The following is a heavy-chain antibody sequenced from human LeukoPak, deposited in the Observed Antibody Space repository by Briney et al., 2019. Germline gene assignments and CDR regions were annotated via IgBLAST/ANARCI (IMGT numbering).Heavy chain of an antibody. CDR3: AGRDYYDSSGYYYGFDY. V-gene: IGHV3-21*01. J-gene: IGHJ4*02. CDR1: GFTFSSYS. D-gene: IGHD3-22*01. Sequence: KPGGSLRLSCAASGFTFSSYSMNWVRQAPGKGLEWVSSISSSSSYIYYADSVKGRFTISRDNAKNSLYLQMNSLRAEDTAVYYCAGRDYYDSSGYYYGFDYWGQGTLVTVSS. CDR2: ISSSSSYI.